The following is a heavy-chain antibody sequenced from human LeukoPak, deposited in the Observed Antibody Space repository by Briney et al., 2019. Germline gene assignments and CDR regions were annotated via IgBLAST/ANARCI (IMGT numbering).Heavy chain of an antibody. Sequence: GGSLRLSCAASGFTLSTYEMNWVRQAPGKGLEWVSYISGSGSSIYYADSVKGRFTISRDNAKNSLYLQMNSLRADDTAVYYCTRDAVVVVGPGFDLWGQGILVTVSS. CDR1: GFTLSTYE. J-gene: IGHJ5*02. D-gene: IGHD3-22*01. CDR2: ISGSGSSI. V-gene: IGHV3-48*03. CDR3: TRDAVVVVGPGFDL.